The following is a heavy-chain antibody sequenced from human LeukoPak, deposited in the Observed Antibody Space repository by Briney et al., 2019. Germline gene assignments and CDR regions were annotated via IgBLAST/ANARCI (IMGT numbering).Heavy chain of an antibody. V-gene: IGHV3-23*01. Sequence: PGGSLRLSCAASRFTFSSYAMSWVRQAPGKGLEWVSAISAGGGATYYADSVKGRFTISRDNSKNTLYLQMNSLRAEDTAVYYCAEDASGSPYYFDYWGQGTLVTVSS. CDR2: ISAGGGAT. CDR3: AEDASGSPYYFDY. CDR1: RFTFSSYA. D-gene: IGHD3-10*01. J-gene: IGHJ4*02.